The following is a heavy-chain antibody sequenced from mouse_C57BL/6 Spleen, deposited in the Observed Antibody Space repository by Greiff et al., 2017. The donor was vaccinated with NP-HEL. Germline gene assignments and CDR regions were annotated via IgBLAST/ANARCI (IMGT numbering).Heavy chain of an antibody. CDR3: ARWSTGTAWFAY. CDR2: IYPGDGDT. D-gene: IGHD4-1*02. Sequence: VKLVESGAELVKPGASVKISCKASGYAFSSYWMNWVKQRPGKGLEWIGQIYPGDGDTNYNGKFKGKATLTADKSSSTAYMQLSSLTSEDSAVYFCARWSTGTAWFAYWGQGTLVTVSA. V-gene: IGHV1-80*01. J-gene: IGHJ3*01. CDR1: GYAFSSYW.